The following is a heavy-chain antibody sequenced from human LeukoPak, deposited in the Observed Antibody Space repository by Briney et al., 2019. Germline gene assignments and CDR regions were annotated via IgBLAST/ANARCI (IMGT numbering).Heavy chain of an antibody. J-gene: IGHJ4*02. V-gene: IGHV1-18*01. Sequence: ASVKVSCKVSGYTFTSFGMSWVRQAPGQGLEWMGWISIYNGNTNYAQNLQGRVTLTTDTSTSTAYMELRSLRSDDTAVYYCARSRHSSGYYPFDYWGQGTLVTVSS. CDR2: ISIYNGNT. CDR3: ARSRHSSGYYPFDY. CDR1: GYTFTSFG. D-gene: IGHD3-22*01.